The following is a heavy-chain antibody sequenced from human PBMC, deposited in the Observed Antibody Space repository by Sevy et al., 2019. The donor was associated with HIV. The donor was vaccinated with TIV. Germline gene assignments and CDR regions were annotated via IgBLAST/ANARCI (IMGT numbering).Heavy chain of an antibody. CDR3: ARGRVTSHYFDY. Sequence: GGSLRLSCADSGFTFIDYAMHWVRQAPGKGLEWVAVISDDGSKNYYADSWNGRFTITGDNSKNTLYLQRNSLRADDTAVYYCARGRVTSHYFDYWGQGTLVTVSS. V-gene: IGHV3-30*04. CDR2: ISDDGSKN. CDR1: GFTFIDYA. D-gene: IGHD2-21*02. J-gene: IGHJ4*02.